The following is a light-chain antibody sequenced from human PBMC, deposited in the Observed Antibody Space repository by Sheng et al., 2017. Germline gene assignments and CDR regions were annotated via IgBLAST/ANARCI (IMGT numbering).Light chain of an antibody. CDR2: VAS. V-gene: IGKV1-27*01. J-gene: IGKJ1*01. CDR1: QGISNY. Sequence: DIQMTQSPSSLSASVGDRVTITCRASQGISNYLAWYQQKPGKVPKLLIYVASTLQSGVPSRFSGTESGTDFTLTISSLQPEDVATYYCLQHYDFPWTFGQGTRVEIK. CDR3: LQHYDFPWT.